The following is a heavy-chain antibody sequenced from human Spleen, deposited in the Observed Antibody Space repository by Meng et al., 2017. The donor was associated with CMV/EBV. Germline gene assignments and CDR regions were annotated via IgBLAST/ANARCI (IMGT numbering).Heavy chain of an antibody. CDR2: LSANSHRS. Sequence: GESLKISCAASGFAFGTYAMSWVRQAPGKGLEWVSALSANSHRSYYADSVKGRFSISRDNSKNTLYLQMNSLRAEDTAVYYCARDRHPHYDFWSGYQYYYYGMDVWGQGTTVTVSS. J-gene: IGHJ6*02. CDR1: GFAFGTYA. D-gene: IGHD3-3*01. CDR3: ARDRHPHYDFWSGYQYYYYGMDV. V-gene: IGHV3-23*01.